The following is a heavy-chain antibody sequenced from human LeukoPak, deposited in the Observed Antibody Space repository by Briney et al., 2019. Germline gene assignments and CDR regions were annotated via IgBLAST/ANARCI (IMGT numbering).Heavy chain of an antibody. CDR2: IYYSGST. D-gene: IGHD3-22*01. CDR3: ARGSFPDSSGYYDRYNWFDP. J-gene: IGHJ5*02. Sequence: SETLSLTCTVSGGSISSYYWSWIRQPPGKGLEWIGYIYYSGSTNYNPSLKSRVTISVDTSKNQFSLKLSSVTAADTAVYYCARGSFPDSSGYYDRYNWFDPWGQGTLVTVSS. V-gene: IGHV4-59*01. CDR1: GGSISSYY.